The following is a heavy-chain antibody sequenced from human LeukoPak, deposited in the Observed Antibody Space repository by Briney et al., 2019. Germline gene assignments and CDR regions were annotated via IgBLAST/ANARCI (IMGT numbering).Heavy chain of an antibody. V-gene: IGHV3-74*01. Sequence: SGGSLRLSCAASGFTFSSYWMHWVRQAPGKGLVWVSRINADGSRTTYADSVKGRFTISRDNSKNTLYLQMNSLRAEDTAVYYCARDKVTMVRGVIRKSHFDYWGQGTLVTVSS. CDR1: GFTFSSYW. J-gene: IGHJ4*02. CDR2: INADGSRT. D-gene: IGHD3-10*01. CDR3: ARDKVTMVRGVIRKSHFDY.